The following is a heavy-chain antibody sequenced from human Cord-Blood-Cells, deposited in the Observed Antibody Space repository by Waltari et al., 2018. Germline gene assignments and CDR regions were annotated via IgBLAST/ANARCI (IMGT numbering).Heavy chain of an antibody. D-gene: IGHD1-26*01. V-gene: IGHV3-21*01. Sequence: EVQLVESGGGLVKPGGSLRLSCAASGFTFSSYSMKWVRQAPGKGLEWVSSISSSSSYIYYADSVKGRFTISRDNAKNSLYLQMNSLRAEDTAVYYCAREEYSGSYYYYYYMDVWGKGTTVTVSS. CDR2: ISSSSSYI. CDR1: GFTFSSYS. J-gene: IGHJ6*03. CDR3: AREEYSGSYYYYYYMDV.